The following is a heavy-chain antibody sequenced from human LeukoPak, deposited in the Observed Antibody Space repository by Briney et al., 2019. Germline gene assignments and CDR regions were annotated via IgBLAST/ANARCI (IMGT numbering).Heavy chain of an antibody. D-gene: IGHD3-3*01. CDR2: IYYSGST. Sequence: MTSETLSLTCTVSGGSISSSSYYWGWIRQPPGKGLEWIGSIYYSGSTYYNPSLKSRVTISVDTSKNQFSLKLSSVTAADTAVYYCASRLHYDFWSGYYTGRWGQGTLVTVSS. J-gene: IGHJ4*02. CDR3: ASRLHYDFWSGYYTGR. V-gene: IGHV4-39*01. CDR1: GGSISSSSYY.